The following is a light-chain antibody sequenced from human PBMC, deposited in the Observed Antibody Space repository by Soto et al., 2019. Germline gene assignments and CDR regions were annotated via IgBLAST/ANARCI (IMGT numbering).Light chain of an antibody. Sequence: DIQMTQTHSSLSASVGDRVTITCRGSQGISSWLAWYQQKPGKAPRLLIYKASSLASGVPSRFSGSGSGTEFTLTISSLQPDDFANYYCQQYKTFGQGTKVDIK. V-gene: IGKV1-5*03. CDR3: QQYKT. CDR1: QGISSW. CDR2: KAS. J-gene: IGKJ1*01.